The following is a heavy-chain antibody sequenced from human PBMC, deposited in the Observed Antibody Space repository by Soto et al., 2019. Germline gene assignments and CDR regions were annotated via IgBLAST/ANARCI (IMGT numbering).Heavy chain of an antibody. Sequence: GSLRLSCAASGFTVSSNYMSWVRQAPGKGLEWVSVIYSGGSTYYADSVKGRFTISRDTSKNTLYLQMDSLRADDTAVYYCAKAVGYCGGGPCHYFAYWGQGVLVTVSS. CDR2: IYSGGST. CDR3: AKAVGYCGGGPCHYFAY. D-gene: IGHD3-16*01. V-gene: IGHV3-53*01. J-gene: IGHJ4*02. CDR1: GFTVSSNY.